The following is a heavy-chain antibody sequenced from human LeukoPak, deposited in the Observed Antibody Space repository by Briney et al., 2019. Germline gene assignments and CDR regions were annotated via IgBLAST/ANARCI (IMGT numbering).Heavy chain of an antibody. Sequence: ASVTVSCKASGYTFTSYAMHWVRQAPGQRLEWMGWINAGNGNTKYSQKFQGRVTITRDTSASTAYMELSSLRSEDTAVYYCARDRNYSGYEPWGQGTLVTVSS. CDR3: ARDRNYSGYEP. CDR1: GYTFTSYA. D-gene: IGHD5-12*01. J-gene: IGHJ5*02. CDR2: INAGNGNT. V-gene: IGHV1-3*01.